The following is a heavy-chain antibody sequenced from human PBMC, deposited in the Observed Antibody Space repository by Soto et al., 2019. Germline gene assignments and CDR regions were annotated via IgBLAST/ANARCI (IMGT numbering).Heavy chain of an antibody. D-gene: IGHD3-10*01. Sequence: AGGSLRLSCAAPGFTFSTYAMSWVRQAPGKGLEWVSTISSSGGNTYYTDSVKGRFTISRDNSKNTLYLQMNSLRAEDTAIYYCAKRPTSTGFGDPFDIWGQGTMVTVSS. CDR3: AKRPTSTGFGDPFDI. V-gene: IGHV3-23*01. CDR2: ISSSGGNT. CDR1: GFTFSTYA. J-gene: IGHJ3*02.